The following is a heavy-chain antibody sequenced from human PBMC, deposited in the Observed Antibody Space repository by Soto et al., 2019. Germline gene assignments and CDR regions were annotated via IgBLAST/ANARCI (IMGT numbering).Heavy chain of an antibody. V-gene: IGHV1-69*01. J-gene: IGHJ4*02. CDR1: GGTFSSYA. CDR2: MIPIFGTA. CDR3: APQPPFGELVPS. Sequence: QVQLVQSGAEVKKPGSSVKVSCKASGGTFSSYAISWVRQAPGQGLEWMGGMIPIFGTANYAQKFQGRVMITADESTGTAYMELSSLRSEDTAVYYCAPQPPFGELVPSWGQGTLVTVSS. D-gene: IGHD3-10*01.